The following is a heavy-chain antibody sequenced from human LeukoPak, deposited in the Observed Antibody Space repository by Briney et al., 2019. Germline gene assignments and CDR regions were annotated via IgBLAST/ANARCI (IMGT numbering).Heavy chain of an antibody. D-gene: IGHD3-9*01. CDR2: IKKDGSVK. CDR3: GRDIGFDTFDI. CDR1: GFTFVNYW. Sequence: PGGSLRLSCTVSGFTFVNYWMVWVRQAPGKGLEWVTNIKKDGSVKNYVDSVKGRFTISRDNAENSLYLQMNSLRAEDTAVYYCGRDIGFDTFDIWGQGQMVLVSS. V-gene: IGHV3-7*01. J-gene: IGHJ3*02.